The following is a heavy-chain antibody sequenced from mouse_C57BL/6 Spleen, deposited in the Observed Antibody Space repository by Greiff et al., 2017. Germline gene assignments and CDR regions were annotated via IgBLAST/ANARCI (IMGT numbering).Heavy chain of an antibody. V-gene: IGHV1-55*01. CDR2: IYPGSGST. D-gene: IGHD1-1*01. CDR1: GYPFTSYW. J-gene: IGHJ2*01. Sequence: QVQLKQSGAELVKPGASVKMSCKASGYPFTSYWITLVKQRPGQGLEWIGDIYPGSGSTNYNEKFKSKATLTVYTSSSTAFMLLSSLTSEDSAVYYCARSTGSSLDYWRQGATLPVSS. CDR3: ARSTGSSLDY.